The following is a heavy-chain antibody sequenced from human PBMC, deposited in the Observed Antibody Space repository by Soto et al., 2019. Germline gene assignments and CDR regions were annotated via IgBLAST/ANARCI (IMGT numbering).Heavy chain of an antibody. V-gene: IGHV3-33*08. Sequence: ESGGGVVQPGKSLRLSCAASGFTFSSYGMHWVRQAPGKGLEWVAVIWYDGSNKDYADSVKGRFTISRDNSKNTLYLQLDSLRAEDTALYYCAREKDSTMGPSFDSWGQGTLVTVSS. CDR3: AREKDSTMGPSFDS. D-gene: IGHD5-18*01. J-gene: IGHJ4*02. CDR1: GFTFSSYG. CDR2: IWYDGSNK.